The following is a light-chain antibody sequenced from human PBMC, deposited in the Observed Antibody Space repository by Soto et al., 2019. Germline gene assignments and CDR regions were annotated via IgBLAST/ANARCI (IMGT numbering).Light chain of an antibody. CDR1: QSISTW. Sequence: DIQMTQSPSTLSASVGDRVTITCRASQSISTWLAWYQHKPGKATKLLIYQASSLEGGVPSRFSGSGSGTEFTLTISSLQPDDFATYYCQQYITYSRTFGQGTKVE. J-gene: IGKJ2*02. CDR2: QAS. CDR3: QQYITYSRT. V-gene: IGKV1-5*03.